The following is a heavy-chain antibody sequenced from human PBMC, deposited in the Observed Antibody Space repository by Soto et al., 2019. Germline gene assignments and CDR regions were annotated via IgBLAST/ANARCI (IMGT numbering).Heavy chain of an antibody. CDR3: ARDYDMPPNWCDP. V-gene: IGHV3-74*03. J-gene: IGHJ5*02. CDR2: INSAGSST. CDR1: GFTFTNYW. D-gene: IGHD3-9*01. Sequence: EVQLVESGGGLVQPGGSLRLSCAASGFTFTNYWMHWVRQAPGKGLVWVSRINSAGSSTKYADSVEGRFTISRDNAKKTLYVQMNRLRAADTAVYYCARDYDMPPNWCDPWGQGTLVTVSS.